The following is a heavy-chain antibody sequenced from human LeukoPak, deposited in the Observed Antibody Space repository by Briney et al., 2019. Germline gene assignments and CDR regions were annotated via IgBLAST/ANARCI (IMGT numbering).Heavy chain of an antibody. D-gene: IGHD3-22*01. CDR1: GLTFSSYA. Sequence: SGGSLRLSCAASGLTFSSYAMHWVRQAPGKGLEWVAVVSYDGSNKYYADSVKGRFTISRDNSKNTLYLQMNSLRAEDTAVYYCARDGYYYDSSGYFDYWGQGNLVTVSS. CDR3: ARDGYYYDSSGYFDY. CDR2: VSYDGSNK. V-gene: IGHV3-30*04. J-gene: IGHJ4*02.